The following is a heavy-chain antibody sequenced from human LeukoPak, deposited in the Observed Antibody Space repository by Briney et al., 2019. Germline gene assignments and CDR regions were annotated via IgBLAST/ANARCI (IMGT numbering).Heavy chain of an antibody. J-gene: IGHJ5*02. CDR2: ISAYNGNT. D-gene: IGHD4-23*01. CDR3: ARDRVTSATTPGNWFDP. V-gene: IGHV1-18*01. CDR1: GYTFTSYG. Sequence: GASVKVSCKASGYTFTSYGLSWVRQAPGQGLEWMGWISAYNGNTIYAEKFQGRVTMTRDTSTSTAYMELGSLRSDDTAVFYCARDRVTSATTPGNWFDPWGQGTLVTVSS.